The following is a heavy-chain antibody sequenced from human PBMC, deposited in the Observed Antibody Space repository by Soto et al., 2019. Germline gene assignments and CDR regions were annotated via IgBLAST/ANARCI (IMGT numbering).Heavy chain of an antibody. CDR2: IIPILGIA. CDR1: GGTFSSYT. CDR3: SSPNYYGSGSYYYGMDV. J-gene: IGHJ6*02. Sequence: SVKVSCKASGGTFSSYTIIWVRQAPGQGLEWMGRIIPILGIANYAQKFQGRVTITADKSTSTAYMELSSLRSEDTAVYYCSSPNYYGSGSYYYGMDVWGQGTTVTVSS. D-gene: IGHD3-10*01. V-gene: IGHV1-69*02.